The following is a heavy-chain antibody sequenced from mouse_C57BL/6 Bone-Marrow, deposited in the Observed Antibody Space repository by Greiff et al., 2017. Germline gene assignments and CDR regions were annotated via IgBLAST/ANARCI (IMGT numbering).Heavy chain of an antibody. CDR3: ASPYGFPFAY. Sequence: EVMLVESGGDLVKPGGSLKLSCAASGFTFSSYGMSWVRQTPDKRLEWVATISSGGSYTYYPDSVKGRFTISRDNAKNTLYLQMSSLKSEDTAMYYCASPYGFPFAYWGQGTLVTVSA. J-gene: IGHJ3*01. CDR1: GFTFSSYG. D-gene: IGHD2-2*01. V-gene: IGHV5-6*01. CDR2: ISSGGSYT.